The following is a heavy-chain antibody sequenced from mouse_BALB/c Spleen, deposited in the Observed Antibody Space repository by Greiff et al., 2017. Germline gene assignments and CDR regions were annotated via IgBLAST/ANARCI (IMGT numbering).Heavy chain of an antibody. CDR1: GYSFTGYF. J-gene: IGHJ3*01. CDR2: INPYNGDT. CDR3: AREGVYGNSWFAY. D-gene: IGHD2-10*02. Sequence: VQLQQSGPELVKPGASVKISCKASGYSFTGYFMNWVMQSHGKSLEWIGRINPYNGDTFYNQKFKGKATLTVDKSSSTAHMELRSLASEDYAVYYCAREGVYGNSWFAYWGQGTLVTVSA. V-gene: IGHV1-20*02.